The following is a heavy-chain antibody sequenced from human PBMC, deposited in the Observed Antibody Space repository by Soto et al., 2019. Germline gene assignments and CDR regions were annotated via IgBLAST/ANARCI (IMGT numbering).Heavy chain of an antibody. J-gene: IGHJ6*02. CDR2: IRRKANSYTT. CDR1: GLIFSDYH. D-gene: IGHD6-19*01. Sequence: EVQLVESGGGLVQPGGSLRLSCAASGLIFSDYHMDWVRQAPGKGLEWVGRIRRKANSYTTEYAASVKGRFTISRDDAKNSLYLQTNSLRSEDTAVYYCAMLGGWAGGSSGMDVWGQATTVTVSS. CDR3: AMLGGWAGGSSGMDV. V-gene: IGHV3-72*01.